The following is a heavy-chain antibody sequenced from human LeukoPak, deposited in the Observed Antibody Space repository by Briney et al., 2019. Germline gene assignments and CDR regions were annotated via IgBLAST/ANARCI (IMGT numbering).Heavy chain of an antibody. CDR2: ISSSSSYI. D-gene: IGHD2-15*01. CDR1: GFTFSSYS. J-gene: IGHJ4*02. CDR3: ARDLGYCSGSTCYVGYFDY. Sequence: AGGSLRLSCAASGFTFSSYSMNWVRQAPGKGLEWVSSISSSSSYIYYADSVKGRFTISRDNSKNTLYLQMNSLRAEDTAVYYCARDLGYCSGSTCYVGYFDYWGQGTQVTVSS. V-gene: IGHV3-21*01.